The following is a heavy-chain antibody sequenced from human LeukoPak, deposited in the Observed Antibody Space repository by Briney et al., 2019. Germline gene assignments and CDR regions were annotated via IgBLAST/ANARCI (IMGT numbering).Heavy chain of an antibody. V-gene: IGHV4-39*07. CDR2: IYYSGST. CDR3: ARGRYGYFPYYFDY. CDR1: GGSISSSSYY. Sequence: ESSETLSLTCTVSGGSISSSSYYWGWIRQPPGKGLEWIGSIYYSGSTYYNPSLKSRVTISVDTSKNQFSLKLSSVTAADTAVYYCARGRYGYFPYYFDYWGQGTLVTVSS. D-gene: IGHD5-18*01. J-gene: IGHJ4*02.